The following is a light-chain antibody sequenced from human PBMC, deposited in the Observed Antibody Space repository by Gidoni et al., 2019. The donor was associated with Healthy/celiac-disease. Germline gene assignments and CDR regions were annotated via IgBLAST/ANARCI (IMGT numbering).Light chain of an antibody. J-gene: IGLJ2*01. CDR1: SSAVGVYNY. CDR2: DVS. Sequence: QSALTHPTTVSGSPGPPITISCTGTSSAVGVYNYVSWYHQHPGKAPKLIIYDVSNRPSGVSNRFSGSKSGNTASLTISGLQAEDEADYYCSSYTSSSTLVFGGGTKLTVL. CDR3: SSYTSSSTLV. V-gene: IGLV2-14*01.